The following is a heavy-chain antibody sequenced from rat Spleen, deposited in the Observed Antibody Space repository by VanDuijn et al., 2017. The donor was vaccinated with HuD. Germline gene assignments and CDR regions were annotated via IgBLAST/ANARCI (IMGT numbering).Heavy chain of an antibody. CDR3: ARATTYGYTFDY. V-gene: IGHV5-29*01. CDR2: ISYDGSNT. Sequence: EVQLVESDGDLVQPGRSLKLSCSASGFTFSDYYMAWVRQAPTKGLEWVATISYDGSNTHYRDSVKGRFTISRDNAMSTLYLQMDSLRSEDTATYYCARATTYGYTFDYWGQGVMVTVSS. D-gene: IGHD1-4*01. CDR1: GFTFSDYY. J-gene: IGHJ2*01.